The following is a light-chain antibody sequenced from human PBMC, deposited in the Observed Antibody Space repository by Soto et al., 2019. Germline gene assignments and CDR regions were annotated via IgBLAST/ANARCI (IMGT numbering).Light chain of an antibody. CDR2: DAS. CDR3: LQYEHIWVT. Sequence: GDRVNITCRASQSISTWLAWYQHKPGKAPKLLIYDASSLESGVPSRFSGSRSGTEFTLTISSLQHYDFAAYYCLQYEHIWVTFGPGTKVDMK. V-gene: IGKV1-5*01. J-gene: IGKJ3*01. CDR1: QSISTW.